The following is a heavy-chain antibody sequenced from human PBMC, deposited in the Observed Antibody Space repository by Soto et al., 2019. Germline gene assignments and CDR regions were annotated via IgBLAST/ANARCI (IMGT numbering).Heavy chain of an antibody. Sequence: QVQLVQSGAEVKKPGASVKVSCKASGYTFTSYAMRWVRQAPGQRLEWMGWINAGNGNTNYSQKFQGRVTITRDTSASTAYRELSSLMSEDTAVDSCARDVAAAAAWGQGTLVTVAS. V-gene: IGHV1-3*01. CDR2: INAGNGNT. CDR1: GYTFTSYA. J-gene: IGHJ5*02. CDR3: ARDVAAAAA. D-gene: IGHD6-13*01.